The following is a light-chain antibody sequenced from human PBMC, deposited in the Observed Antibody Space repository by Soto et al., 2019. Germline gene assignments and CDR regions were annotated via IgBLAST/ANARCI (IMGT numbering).Light chain of an antibody. J-gene: IGKJ1*01. V-gene: IGKV1-39*01. CDR2: AAS. CDR3: QQSYNTPWT. Sequence: DIQMTQSPSSLSASVGDRVTITCRASQSISSYLNWYQQKPGKAPKLLTYAASSLQSGVPSRFSGSGSGTDFTLTISSLQPEDFATYYCQQSYNTPWTFGQGTKVEIK. CDR1: QSISSY.